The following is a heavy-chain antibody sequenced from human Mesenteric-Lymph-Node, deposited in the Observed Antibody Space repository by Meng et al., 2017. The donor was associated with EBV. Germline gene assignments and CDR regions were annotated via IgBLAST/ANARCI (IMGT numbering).Heavy chain of an antibody. J-gene: IGHJ4*02. CDR1: DESFRSHY. Sequence: QHWVTGTFSSTETLMLISAVTDESFRSHYRSSIRQPTVKVLGWIGEINHSGSTNYNPSLKIRVTLPVDTSKNHFSLKLTSVTAADTAIYYCARGRVQYSYGQIDSWGQGTLVTVSS. CDR3: ARGRVQYSYGQIDS. D-gene: IGHD5-18*01. V-gene: IGHV4-34*01. CDR2: INHSGST.